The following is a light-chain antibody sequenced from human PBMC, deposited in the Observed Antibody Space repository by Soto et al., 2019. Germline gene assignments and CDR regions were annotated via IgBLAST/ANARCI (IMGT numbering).Light chain of an antibody. CDR3: CSYAGSSTVV. V-gene: IGLV2-23*02. J-gene: IGLJ3*02. Sequence: QSVLTQSASVSGSPGQSITISCTGTSSDVGSYNLVSWYQQHPGKAPKLMISEVTKRPSGVSNRFSGSKSGNTASLTISGLQAEDEADYYCCSYAGSSTVVFGGGTKVTVL. CDR1: SSDVGSYNL. CDR2: EVT.